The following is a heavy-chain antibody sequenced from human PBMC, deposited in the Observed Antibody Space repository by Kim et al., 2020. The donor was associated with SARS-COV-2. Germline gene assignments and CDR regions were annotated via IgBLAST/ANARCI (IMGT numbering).Heavy chain of an antibody. CDR1: GGSVSSGSYY. J-gene: IGHJ4*02. CDR2: IYYSGST. V-gene: IGHV4-61*01. D-gene: IGHD6-19*01. Sequence: SETLSLTCTVSGGSVSSGSYYWSWIRQPPGKGLEWIGYIYYSGSTNYNPSLKSRVTISVDTSKNQFSLKLSSVTAADTAVYYCAREWYSSGWYYGGHPVGEFDYWGQGTLVTVSS. CDR3: AREWYSSGWYYGGHPVGEFDY.